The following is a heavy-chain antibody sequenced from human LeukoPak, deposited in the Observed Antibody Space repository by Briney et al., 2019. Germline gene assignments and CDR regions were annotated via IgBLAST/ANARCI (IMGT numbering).Heavy chain of an antibody. J-gene: IGHJ6*03. CDR2: INPNSGGT. CDR1: GYAFTGYN. D-gene: IGHD1-26*01. CDR3: ARDPRVGATNYYYYYMDV. V-gene: IGHV1-2*02. Sequence: ASVKVSCKASGYAFTGYNMHWVRQAPGQGLEWMGWINPNSGGTNYAQKFQGRVTMTRDTSISTAYMELSRLRSDDTAVYYCARDPRVGATNYYYYYMDVWGKGTTVTISS.